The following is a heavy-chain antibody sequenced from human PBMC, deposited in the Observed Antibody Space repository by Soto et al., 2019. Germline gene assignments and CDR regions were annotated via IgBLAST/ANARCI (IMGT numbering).Heavy chain of an antibody. D-gene: IGHD5-12*01. CDR2: ISGSGGST. Sequence: GGSLRLSCAASGFTFSSYAMSWVRQAPGKGLEWVSAISGSGGSTYYADSVKGRFTISRDNYKNTLYLQMNSLRAEDTSVYYCAKYNHPSAILVATIIYWGQGTLVTVSS. CDR1: GFTFSSYA. CDR3: AKYNHPSAILVATIIY. V-gene: IGHV3-23*01. J-gene: IGHJ4*02.